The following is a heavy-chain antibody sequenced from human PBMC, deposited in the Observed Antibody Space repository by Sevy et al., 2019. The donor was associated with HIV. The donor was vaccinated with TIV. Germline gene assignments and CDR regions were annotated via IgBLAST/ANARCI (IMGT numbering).Heavy chain of an antibody. CDR1: GYSFTDYY. J-gene: IGHJ6*02. CDR2: INPKNDVT. D-gene: IGHD5-18*01. CDR3: ARARRVTTVYYYYGMDV. V-gene: IGHV1-2*02. Sequence: ASVKVSCKASGYSFTDYYMHWVRQAPGQGLEWMAWINPKNDVTNYAQKFQGRVTMTRDTSTSTAYMELTRLRSDDTAVYHCARARRVTTVYYYYGMDVWGQGTTVTVSS.